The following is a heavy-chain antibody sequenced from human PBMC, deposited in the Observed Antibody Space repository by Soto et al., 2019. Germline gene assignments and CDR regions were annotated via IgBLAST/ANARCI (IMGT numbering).Heavy chain of an antibody. D-gene: IGHD6-19*01. J-gene: IGHJ4*02. CDR2: ISGSGGST. CDR1: GFTFSNYA. Sequence: PGGSLRLSCAASGFTFSNYAMSWVRQAPGKGLEWVSLISGSGGSTYYADSVKGRFTISRDNSKNTLYLQMNSLRAEDTAVYYCAKDRAVAGTRGYFDYWGQGTLVTVSS. CDR3: AKDRAVAGTRGYFDY. V-gene: IGHV3-23*01.